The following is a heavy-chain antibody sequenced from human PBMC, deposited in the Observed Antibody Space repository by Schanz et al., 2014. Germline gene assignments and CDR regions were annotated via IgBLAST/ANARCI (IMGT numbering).Heavy chain of an antibody. D-gene: IGHD2-2*01. J-gene: IGHJ4*02. V-gene: IGHV1-2*02. Sequence: QVQLVQSGGEVKTPGASVKVSCKASGYTFTRSGISWVRQAPGQGLEWMGWINPNSGRTNYAQKFQGRVTMTRDTSISTAYMELSRLRSDDTAVYYCAREGCSSTSCYPLDYWGQGSLVTVSS. CDR1: GYTFTRSG. CDR3: AREGCSSTSCYPLDY. CDR2: INPNSGRT.